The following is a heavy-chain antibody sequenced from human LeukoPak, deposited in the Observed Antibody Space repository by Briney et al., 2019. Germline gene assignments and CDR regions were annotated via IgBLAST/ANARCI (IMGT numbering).Heavy chain of an antibody. CDR2: INHSGST. D-gene: IGHD3-10*01. V-gene: IGHV4-39*07. J-gene: IGHJ6*03. CDR3: ARAPGVRGVIRYYYYYMDV. Sequence: SETLSLTCTVSGGSISSSSYYWSWIRQPPGKGLEWIGEINHSGSTNYNPSLKSRVTISVDTSKNQFSLKLSSVTAADTAVYYCARAPGVRGVIRYYYYYMDVWGKGTTVTISS. CDR1: GGSISSSSYY.